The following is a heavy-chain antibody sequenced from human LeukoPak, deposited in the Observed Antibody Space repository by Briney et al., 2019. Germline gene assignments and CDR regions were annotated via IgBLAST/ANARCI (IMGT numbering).Heavy chain of an antibody. CDR1: GFTFSSYG. V-gene: IGHV3-30*03. CDR2: ISNDGSNK. D-gene: IGHD3-22*01. Sequence: PGGSLRLSCAASGFTFSSYGMHWVRQAPGKGLEWVAVISNDGSNKYYADSVKGRFTISRDNSKNTLYLQMNSLRAEDTAVYYCASDYYDSSGYSEPYDYWGQGTLVTVSS. CDR3: ASDYYDSSGYSEPYDY. J-gene: IGHJ4*02.